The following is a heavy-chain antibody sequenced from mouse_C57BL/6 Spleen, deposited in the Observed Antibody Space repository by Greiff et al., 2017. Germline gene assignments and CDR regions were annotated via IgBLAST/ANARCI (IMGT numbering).Heavy chain of an antibody. Sequence: QVQLQQPGAELVMPGASVKLSCKASGYTFTSYWMHWVKQRPGQGLEWIGEIDPSDSYTNYNQKFKGKSTLTVDKSSSTADMQLSSLTSADSAVYYCARKINWGYFYYWGQGTTLTVSS. CDR3: ARKINWGYFYY. D-gene: IGHD4-1*01. J-gene: IGHJ2*01. V-gene: IGHV1-69*01. CDR2: IDPSDSYT. CDR1: GYTFTSYW.